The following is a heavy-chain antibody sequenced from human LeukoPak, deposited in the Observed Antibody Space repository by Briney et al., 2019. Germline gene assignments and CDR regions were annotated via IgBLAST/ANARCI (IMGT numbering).Heavy chain of an antibody. CDR1: GYTFTGYY. J-gene: IGHJ5*02. D-gene: IGHD2-2*01. CDR2: INPNSGGT. Sequence: GESLKISCKASGYTFTGYYMHWVRQAPGQGLEWMGWINPNSGGTNYAQKFQGRVTMTRDTSISTAYMELSRLRSDDTAVYYCARDEGPVVDPWGQGTLVTVSS. V-gene: IGHV1-2*02. CDR3: ARDEGPVVDP.